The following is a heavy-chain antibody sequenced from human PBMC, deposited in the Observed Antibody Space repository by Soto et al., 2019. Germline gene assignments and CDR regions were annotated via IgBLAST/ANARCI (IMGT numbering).Heavy chain of an antibody. D-gene: IGHD6-13*01. V-gene: IGHV4-59*01. CDR1: GGSISSYY. CDR2: IYYSGST. CDR3: ARADSSSWYFYYYYGMDV. Sequence: QVQLQESGPGLVKPSETLSLTCTVSGGSISSYYWSWIRQPPGKGLEWIGYIYYSGSTNYNPSLMSRVAISVDTSKNQFSLKLSSVTAADTAVYYCARADSSSWYFYYYYGMDVWGQGTTVTVSS. J-gene: IGHJ6*02.